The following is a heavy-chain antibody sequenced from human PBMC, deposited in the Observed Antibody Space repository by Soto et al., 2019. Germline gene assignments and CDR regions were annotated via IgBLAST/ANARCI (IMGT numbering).Heavy chain of an antibody. CDR3: TTGIYYDILTGYHNVAY. CDR1: GFNLSHPW. Sequence: GGSLRLSCVASGFNLSHPWMTWVRQAAGKGLEWVGRIKSKTDGGTADYAAPVKGRATISRDDSKNTVYLQMNSLKTEDTAVYYCTTGIYYDILTGYHNVAYWGQGALVTVS. J-gene: IGHJ4*02. D-gene: IGHD3-9*01. V-gene: IGHV3-15*01. CDR2: IKSKTDGGTA.